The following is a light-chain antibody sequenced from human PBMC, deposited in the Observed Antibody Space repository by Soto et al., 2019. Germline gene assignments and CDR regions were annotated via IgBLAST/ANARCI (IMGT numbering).Light chain of an antibody. J-gene: IGKJ1*01. CDR3: QQSNHYPWT. CDR2: KAS. Sequence: DIQMTQSPSTLSASVGETVTITCRASQTMDDWAAWYQQNAWKAPKVIIFKASRLETGVPSRFSGSGAGIECTLAISRLQRDDVATYACQQSNHYPWTFGQGTKVESK. V-gene: IGKV1-5*03. CDR1: QTMDDW.